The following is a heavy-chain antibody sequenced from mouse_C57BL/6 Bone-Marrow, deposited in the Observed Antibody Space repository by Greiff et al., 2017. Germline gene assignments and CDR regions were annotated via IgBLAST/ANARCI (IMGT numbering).Heavy chain of an antibody. CDR1: GYTFTSYW. D-gene: IGHD1-1*01. V-gene: IGHV1-69*01. Sequence: QVQLQQPGAELVMPGASVKLSCKASGYTFTSYWMHWVKQRPGQGLEWIGEIDPSDSYTNYNQKFKGKSTLTVDKSSSTAYMQLSSLTSEDSAVYYCARYGHGSMYYWGQGTSVTVSS. J-gene: IGHJ4*01. CDR3: ARYGHGSMYY. CDR2: IDPSDSYT.